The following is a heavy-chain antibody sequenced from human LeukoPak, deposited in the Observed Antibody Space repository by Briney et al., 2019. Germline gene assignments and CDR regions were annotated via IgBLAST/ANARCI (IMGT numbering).Heavy chain of an antibody. Sequence: SGTLSLTCAVYGGSFSGYYWSWIRQPPGKGLDWIGEINHSGSTNYNPSLKSRVTISIDTSKNQFSLKLSSVTAADTAVYYCARDHSSASYTYYYYYMDVWGKGTTVTVSS. J-gene: IGHJ6*03. CDR3: ARDHSSASYTYYYYYMDV. CDR2: INHSGST. CDR1: GGSFSGYY. V-gene: IGHV4-34*01. D-gene: IGHD1-26*01.